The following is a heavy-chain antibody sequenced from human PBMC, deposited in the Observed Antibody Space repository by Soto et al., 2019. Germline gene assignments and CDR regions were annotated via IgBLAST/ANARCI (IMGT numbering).Heavy chain of an antibody. V-gene: IGHV4-59*01. Sequence: QVQLQESGPGLVKPSETLSLTCTVSGGSISSYYWSWIRQPPGKGLEWIGYIYYSGSTNYNPSLKSRVTKSEDTSKNQFSLKLSSVTAADTAVYYCARKHCGGDCYSYYYYGMDVWGQGTTVTVSS. D-gene: IGHD2-21*02. CDR2: IYYSGST. CDR1: GGSISSYY. CDR3: ARKHCGGDCYSYYYYGMDV. J-gene: IGHJ6*02.